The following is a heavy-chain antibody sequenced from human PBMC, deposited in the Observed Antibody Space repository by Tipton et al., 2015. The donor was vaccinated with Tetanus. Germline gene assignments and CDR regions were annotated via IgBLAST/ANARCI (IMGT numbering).Heavy chain of an antibody. CDR1: GFTFSSYW. J-gene: IGHJ4*02. CDR2: IKQDGSEK. D-gene: IGHD5-18*01. CDR3: GSGYSSHFDY. Sequence: SLRLSCAASGFTFSSYWMHWVRQAPGKGLEWVANIKQDGSEKYYVDSVKGRFTISRDNAKNSLYLQMNSLRAEDTAVYYCGSGYSSHFDYWGQGTPVTVSS. V-gene: IGHV3-7*01.